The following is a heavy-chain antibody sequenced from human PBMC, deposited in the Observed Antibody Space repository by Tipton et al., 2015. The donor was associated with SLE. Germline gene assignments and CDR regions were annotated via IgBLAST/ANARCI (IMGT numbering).Heavy chain of an antibody. CDR3: ARKTAYCSGAGCYIDAFDI. Sequence: SLRLSCTVSGDSITSITRTNWWSWVRQPPGKGLEWIGEIFHSGSTNYRPSLKSRVIISVDKSKNQFSLKLTSVTAADTAVYYCARKTAYCSGAGCYIDAFDIWGQGTMVIVSS. V-gene: IGHV4-4*02. CDR1: GDSITSITRTNW. CDR2: IFHSGST. J-gene: IGHJ3*02. D-gene: IGHD2-15*01.